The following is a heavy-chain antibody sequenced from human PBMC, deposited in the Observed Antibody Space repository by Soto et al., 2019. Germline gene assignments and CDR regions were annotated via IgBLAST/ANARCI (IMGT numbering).Heavy chain of an antibody. Sequence: QVQLQQWGAGLLKPSETLSLTCAVYGGSFSGYYWSWIRQPPGKGLEWIGEINHSGSTNYNPSLKSRVTISVDTSKNQFSLKLSSVTAADTAVYYCARGSDRGFWSGYYISRGRHYFDYWGQGTLVTVSS. CDR2: INHSGST. D-gene: IGHD3-3*01. V-gene: IGHV4-34*01. J-gene: IGHJ4*02. CDR3: ARGSDRGFWSGYYISRGRHYFDY. CDR1: GGSFSGYY.